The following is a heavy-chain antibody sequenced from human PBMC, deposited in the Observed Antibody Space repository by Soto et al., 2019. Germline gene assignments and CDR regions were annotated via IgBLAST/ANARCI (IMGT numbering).Heavy chain of an antibody. CDR1: GGTFSSYA. V-gene: IGHV1-69*01. D-gene: IGHD3-3*01. CDR3: ARDLGVRFFEWFFVMDA. Sequence: QVQLVQSGAEVKKPGSSVKVSCKASGGTFSSYAISWMRQAPGQGLEWMGEIIPIFGTANYAQKFQGRVTITADESTSTADMELSSLSSEDTAVYYCARDLGVRFFEWFFVMDAWGQGTTVTVSS. J-gene: IGHJ6*02. CDR2: IIPIFGTA.